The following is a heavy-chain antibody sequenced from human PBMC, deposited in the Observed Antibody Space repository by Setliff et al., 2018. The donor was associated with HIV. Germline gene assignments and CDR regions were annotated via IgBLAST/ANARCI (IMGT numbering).Heavy chain of an antibody. CDR3: TRGPARRYPGSTVYGL. Sequence: PSETLSLTCGLYGGPLSGYCWTWIRQSPEKGLEWIGEINDSGDTKYNPSLMSLLSMSVEKSKNEFSLKVTSLTAADTAVYFCTRGPARRYPGSTVYGLWGQGTPVTVSS. CDR1: GGPLSGYC. D-gene: IGHD1-26*01. V-gene: IGHV4-34*01. J-gene: IGHJ6*02. CDR2: INDSGDT.